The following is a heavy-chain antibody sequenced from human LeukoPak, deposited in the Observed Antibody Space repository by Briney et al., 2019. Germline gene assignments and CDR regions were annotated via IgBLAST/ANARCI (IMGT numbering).Heavy chain of an antibody. CDR3: ARASRAYSYGPAGGY. CDR2: ISSSSSYI. Sequence: PGGSLRLSCAASGFTFSSYSMNWVRQAPGKGLEWVSSISSSSSYIYYADSVKGRFTISRDNAKNPLYLQMNSLRAEDTAVYYCARASRAYSYGPAGGYWGQGTLVTVSS. CDR1: GFTFSSYS. D-gene: IGHD5-18*01. V-gene: IGHV3-21*01. J-gene: IGHJ4*02.